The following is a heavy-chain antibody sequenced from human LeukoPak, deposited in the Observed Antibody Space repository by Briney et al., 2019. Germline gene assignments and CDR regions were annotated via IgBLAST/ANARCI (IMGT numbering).Heavy chain of an antibody. CDR3: ARVNYGSGSYCDY. CDR2: IYYSGST. Sequence: SETLSLTCTVSGGSISSSSYYWSWVRQPPGKGPEWIGYIYYSGSTNYNPSLKSRVTISVDTSKNQFSLKLSSVTAADTAVYYCARVNYGSGSYCDYWGLGTLVTVSS. CDR1: GGSISSSSYY. V-gene: IGHV4-61*01. J-gene: IGHJ4*02. D-gene: IGHD3-10*01.